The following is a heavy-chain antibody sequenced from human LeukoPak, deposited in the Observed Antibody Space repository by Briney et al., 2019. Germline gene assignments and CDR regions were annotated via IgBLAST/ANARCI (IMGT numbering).Heavy chain of an antibody. Sequence: ASVKVSCKASGYTFTGYYMHWVRQAPGQGLEWMGWINPNSGGTNYAQKFQGWVTMTRDTSISTAYMELSRLRSDDTAVYYCARGMVGYDFWSGYYSPVARFDPWGQGTLVTVSS. D-gene: IGHD3-3*01. CDR3: ARGMVGYDFWSGYYSPVARFDP. V-gene: IGHV1-2*04. CDR2: INPNSGGT. CDR1: GYTFTGYY. J-gene: IGHJ5*02.